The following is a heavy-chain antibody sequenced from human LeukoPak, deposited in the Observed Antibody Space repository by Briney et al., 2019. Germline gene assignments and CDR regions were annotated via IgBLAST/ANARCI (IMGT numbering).Heavy chain of an antibody. J-gene: IGHJ4*02. CDR3: ARHTNPRAVNCDY. D-gene: IGHD2-8*01. CDR2: IYYSGST. Sequence: PSETLSLTCTVPGGSISSSSYYSGWIRQPPGKGLEWIGSIYYSGSTYYNPSLKSRVTISVDTSKNQFSLKLSSVTAADTAVYYCARHTNPRAVNCDYWGQGTLVTVSS. V-gene: IGHV4-39*01. CDR1: GGSISSSSYY.